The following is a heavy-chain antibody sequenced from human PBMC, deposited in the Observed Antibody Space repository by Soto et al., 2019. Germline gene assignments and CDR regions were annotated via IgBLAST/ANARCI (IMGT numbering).Heavy chain of an antibody. D-gene: IGHD3-10*01. CDR1: GFTFSSYG. CDR2: IWYDGSNK. Sequence: QVQLVESGGGVVQPGRSLRLSCAASGFTFSSYGMHWVRQAPGKGLEWVAVIWYDGSNKYYADSVKGRFTISRDNSNITLNQQMNSLRAEDTAVYYCARDPTPHGSGRSKHYYYYCGMDVWGQVTTVTVSS. V-gene: IGHV3-33*01. J-gene: IGHJ6*02. CDR3: ARDPTPHGSGRSKHYYYYCGMDV.